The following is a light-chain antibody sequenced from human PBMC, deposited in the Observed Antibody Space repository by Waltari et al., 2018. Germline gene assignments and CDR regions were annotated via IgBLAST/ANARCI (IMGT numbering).Light chain of an antibody. V-gene: IGKV3-20*01. Sequence: ATLSCRASHSFTSISLTWYQQKLGQAPRLLIDGTSSRATAIQDRFSGRGSGTDFTLTISRLEPEDFAVYYCQQYDGEVVTFGGGTKVEI. CDR1: HSFTSIS. J-gene: IGKJ4*01. CDR2: GTS. CDR3: QQYDGEVVT.